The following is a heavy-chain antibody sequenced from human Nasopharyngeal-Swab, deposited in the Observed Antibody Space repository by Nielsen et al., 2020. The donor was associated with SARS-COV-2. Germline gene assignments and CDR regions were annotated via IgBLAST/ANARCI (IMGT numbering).Heavy chain of an antibody. CDR3: ARACLHYDFCSGSLWYYGMDV. D-gene: IGHD3-3*01. V-gene: IGHV6-1*01. J-gene: IGHJ6*02. Sequence: WIRQSPSRGLEWLGGTYYRAKWYNDYAVDVKSRITINPDTSKNQFSLQLNSVTPEDTAVYYCARACLHYDFCSGSLWYYGMDVWGQGTTVTVSS. CDR2: TYYRAKWYN.